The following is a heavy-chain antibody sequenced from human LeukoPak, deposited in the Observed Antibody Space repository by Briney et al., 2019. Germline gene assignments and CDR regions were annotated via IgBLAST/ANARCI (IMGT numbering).Heavy chain of an antibody. CDR1: GFTFSSYA. CDR3: ARPSSPYYYYYGMDV. Sequence: PGGSLRLSCAASGFTFSSYAMSWVRQAPGKGLEWVSDISGSGGSKYYGDSVKGRFTISRDNSKNTLYLQMNSLRAEDTGLYYCARPSSPYYYYYGMDVWGQGTTVTVSS. CDR2: ISGSGGSK. V-gene: IGHV3-23*01. D-gene: IGHD1-26*01. J-gene: IGHJ6*02.